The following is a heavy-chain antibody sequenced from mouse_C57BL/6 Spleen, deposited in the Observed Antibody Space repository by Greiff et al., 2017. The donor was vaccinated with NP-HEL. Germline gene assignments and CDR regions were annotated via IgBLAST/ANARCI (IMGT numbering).Heavy chain of an antibody. CDR2: ISSGSSTI. V-gene: IGHV5-17*01. CDR1: GFTFSDYG. Sequence: EVQGVESGGGLVKPGGSLKLSCAASGFTFSDYGMHWVRQAPEKGLEWVAYISSGSSTIYYADTVKGRFTISRDNAKNTLFLQMTSLRSEDTAMYYCARSHYYGSSGGVYFDYWGQGTTLTVSS. CDR3: ARSHYYGSSGGVYFDY. D-gene: IGHD1-1*01. J-gene: IGHJ2*01.